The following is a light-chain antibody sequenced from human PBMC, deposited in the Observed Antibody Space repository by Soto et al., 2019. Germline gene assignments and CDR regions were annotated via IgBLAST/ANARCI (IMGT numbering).Light chain of an antibody. V-gene: IGKV3-15*01. Sequence: EIVMTQSPATLSVSPGERATLACRASQSVSSDLAWYQQKPGQAPRLLIYRAFNRVTGVPARFSGSGSGTEFTLTISSLQSEDFSVYYCQQDNDWPVFGGGTKVEIK. J-gene: IGKJ4*01. CDR2: RAF. CDR3: QQDNDWPV. CDR1: QSVSSD.